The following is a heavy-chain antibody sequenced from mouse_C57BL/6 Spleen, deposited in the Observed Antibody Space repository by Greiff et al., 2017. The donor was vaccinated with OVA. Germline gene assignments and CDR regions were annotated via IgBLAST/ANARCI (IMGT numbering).Heavy chain of an antibody. J-gene: IGHJ4*01. D-gene: IGHD2-4*01. CDR1: GFSLTSYG. CDR2: IWSGGST. CDR3: ARNSPYYDYDYYAMDY. V-gene: IGHV2-2*01. Sequence: VQLVESGPGLVQPSQSLSITCTVSGFSLTSYGVHWVRQSPGKGLEWLGVIWSGGSTDYNAAFISRLSISKDNSKSQVFFKMNSLQADDTAIYYCARNSPYYDYDYYAMDYWGQGTSVTVSS.